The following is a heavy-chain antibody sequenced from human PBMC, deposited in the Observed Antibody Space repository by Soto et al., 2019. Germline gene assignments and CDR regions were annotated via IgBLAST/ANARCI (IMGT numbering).Heavy chain of an antibody. CDR1: GFTFSSYA. D-gene: IGHD3-16*02. V-gene: IGHV3-23*01. CDR3: AKFTCGSYRGGLGI. J-gene: IGHJ3*02. Sequence: EVQLLESGGSLVQPGGSLRLSCAASGFTFSSYAMNWVRQAPGKGLEWVSVISGSGAYTYYADSVKGRFTISRDNTKNTLQLQMGSPIDYDADVYYCAKFTCGSYRGGLGIGGRGTVVTVSS. CDR2: ISGSGAYT.